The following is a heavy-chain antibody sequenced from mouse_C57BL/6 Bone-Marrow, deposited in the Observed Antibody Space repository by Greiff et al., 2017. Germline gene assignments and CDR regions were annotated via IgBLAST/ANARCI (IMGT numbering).Heavy chain of an antibody. D-gene: IGHD2-1*01. Sequence: EVQVVESGEGLVKPGGSLKLSCAASGFTFSSYAMSWVRQTPEKRLEWVAYISSGGDYIYYADTVKGRFTISRDNARNTLYLQMSSLKSEDTAMYYGTRGGIYYGNFDWYFDVWGTGTTVTVSS. CDR3: TRGGIYYGNFDWYFDV. V-gene: IGHV5-9-1*02. J-gene: IGHJ1*03. CDR2: ISSGGDYI. CDR1: GFTFSSYA.